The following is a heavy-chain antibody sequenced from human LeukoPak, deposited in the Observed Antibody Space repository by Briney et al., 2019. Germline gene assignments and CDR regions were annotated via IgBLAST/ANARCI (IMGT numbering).Heavy chain of an antibody. CDR2: ISGSGGST. Sequence: GGSLRLSCAASGFTFSSYAMSWVRQAPGKGLEWVSAISGSGGSTYYADSVKGRFTISRDNSKNTLYLQMNSLRAEDTAVYYCAKDRYSSSWWGSYYYYGMDVWGQGTTVTVSS. V-gene: IGHV3-23*01. CDR1: GFTFSSYA. CDR3: AKDRYSSSWWGSYYYYGMDV. J-gene: IGHJ6*02. D-gene: IGHD6-13*01.